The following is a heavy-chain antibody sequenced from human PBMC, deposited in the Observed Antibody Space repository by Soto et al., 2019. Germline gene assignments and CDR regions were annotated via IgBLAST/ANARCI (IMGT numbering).Heavy chain of an antibody. Sequence: QVQLVESGGGVVQPGRSLRLSCAASGFPFSTTGMHWVRQAPGKGLEWVAMISHDGGAKYYADSVKGRFTISRDDSKNTLYLQMNSLRPEDTAVYDCAKDLYSSGWYNYFDPWGQGTLVTVSS. J-gene: IGHJ5*02. CDR3: AKDLYSSGWYNYFDP. CDR1: GFPFSTTG. D-gene: IGHD6-19*01. V-gene: IGHV3-30*18. CDR2: ISHDGGAK.